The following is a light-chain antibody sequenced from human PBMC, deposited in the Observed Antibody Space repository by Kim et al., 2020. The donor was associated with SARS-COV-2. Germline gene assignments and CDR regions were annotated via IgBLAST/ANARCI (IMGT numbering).Light chain of an antibody. CDR3: CSYAGSSTFVI. V-gene: IGLV2-23*02. CDR1: SRDVGNYNL. J-gene: IGLJ2*01. Sequence: TQPASVSGSPGQSITISCTGTSRDVGNYNLVSWYQQRPGKAPKLIIFEVNKRPSGVSNRFSGSKSGDTASLTISGLQAEDESDYYCCSYAGSSTFVIFGGGTQLTVL. CDR2: EVN.